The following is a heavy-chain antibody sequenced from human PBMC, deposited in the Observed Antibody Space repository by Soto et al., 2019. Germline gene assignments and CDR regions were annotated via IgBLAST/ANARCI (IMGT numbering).Heavy chain of an antibody. J-gene: IGHJ4*02. V-gene: IGHV4-34*01. CDR2: INHSGST. D-gene: IGHD5-18*01. Sequence: ASETLSLTCAVYGGSFSGYYWSWIRQPPGKGLEWIGEINHSGSTNYNPSLKSRVTISVDTSKNQFSLKLSSVTAADTAVYYCARGYSYGSAEDYWGQGTLVTVSS. CDR1: GGSFSGYY. CDR3: ARGYSYGSAEDY.